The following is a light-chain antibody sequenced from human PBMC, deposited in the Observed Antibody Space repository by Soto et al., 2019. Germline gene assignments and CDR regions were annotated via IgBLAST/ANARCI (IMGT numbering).Light chain of an antibody. CDR1: ESVSSN. Sequence: VSTQSPATLSVSPGARAPLSSRASESVSSNLAWYQQKPGQAPRLLIYGASTRATGIPARFSGSGSGTEFTLTISSLQSEDFAVYYCQQYNNWPPSITFGQGTRLEI. V-gene: IGKV3-15*01. J-gene: IGKJ5*01. CDR2: GAS. CDR3: QQYNNWPPSIT.